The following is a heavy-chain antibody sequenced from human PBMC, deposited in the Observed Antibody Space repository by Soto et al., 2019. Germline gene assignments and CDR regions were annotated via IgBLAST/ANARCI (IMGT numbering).Heavy chain of an antibody. Sequence: GESLKISCQASGYRFSTYWIGWVRQRPGKGPEWMAIIYPGDSDTRENPSFQGQVTISADKSSNTVHLQWRSLKASDTAIYYCARLGGIVDTGTWIQWGQGT. V-gene: IGHV5-51*01. CDR2: IYPGDSDT. CDR1: GYRFSTYW. CDR3: ARLGGIVDTGTWIQ. J-gene: IGHJ4*02. D-gene: IGHD1-26*01.